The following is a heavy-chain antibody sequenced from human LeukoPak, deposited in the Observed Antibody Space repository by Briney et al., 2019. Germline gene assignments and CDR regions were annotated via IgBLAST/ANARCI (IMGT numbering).Heavy chain of an antibody. V-gene: IGHV1-69*06. CDR3: ARDCSSTSCYESFYYYGMDV. CDR1: GRTFSSYA. Sequence: ASVKVSCKASGRTFSSYAISWVRQAPGQGLEWMGGIIPIFGTANYAQKFQGRVTITADKSTSTAYMELSSLRSEDTAVYYCARDCSSTSCYESFYYYGMDVWGKGTTVTVSS. J-gene: IGHJ6*04. CDR2: IIPIFGTA. D-gene: IGHD2-2*01.